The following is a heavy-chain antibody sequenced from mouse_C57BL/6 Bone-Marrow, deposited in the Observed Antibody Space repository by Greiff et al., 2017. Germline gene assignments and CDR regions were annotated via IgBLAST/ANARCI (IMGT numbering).Heavy chain of an antibody. CDR1: GFTFSSYA. D-gene: IGHD1-1*01. V-gene: IGHV5-4*01. Sequence: EVQLVESGGGLVKPGWSLKLSCAASGFTFSSYAMSWVRQTPEKRLEWVATISDGGSYTYYPDNVKGRFTISRDNAKNNLYLQMSHLKSEDTAMYYCASSFFYYAMDYWGQGTSVTVSS. CDR3: ASSFFYYAMDY. J-gene: IGHJ4*01. CDR2: ISDGGSYT.